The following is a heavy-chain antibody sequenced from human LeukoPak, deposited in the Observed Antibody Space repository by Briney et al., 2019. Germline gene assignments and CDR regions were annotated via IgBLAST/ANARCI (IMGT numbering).Heavy chain of an antibody. CDR3: ARGGRDSCTSTSCNWFDP. J-gene: IGHJ5*02. D-gene: IGHD2-2*01. CDR1: GFTVGSNY. CDR2: IYSGGST. Sequence: GGSLRLSCAASGFTVGSNYMSWVRQAPGKGLEWVSVIYSGGSTYYADSVKGRFTISRDNSKNTLYLQMNSLRADDTAVYYCARGGRDSCTSTSCNWFDPWGQGTLVTVSS. V-gene: IGHV3-53*01.